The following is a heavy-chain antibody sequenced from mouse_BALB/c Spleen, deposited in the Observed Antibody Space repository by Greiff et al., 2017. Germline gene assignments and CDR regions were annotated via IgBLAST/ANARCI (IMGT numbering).Heavy chain of an antibody. CDR3: ARSYPYYFDY. CDR2: ISYSGST. D-gene: IGHD2-10*01. J-gene: IGHJ2*01. V-gene: IGHV3-2*02. Sequence: EVQGVESGPGLVKPSQSLSLTCTVTGYSITSDYAWNWIRQFPGNKLEWMGYISYSGSTSYNPSLKSRISITRDTSKNQFFLQLNSVTTEDTATYYCARSYPYYFDYWGQGTTLTVSS. CDR1: GYSITSDYA.